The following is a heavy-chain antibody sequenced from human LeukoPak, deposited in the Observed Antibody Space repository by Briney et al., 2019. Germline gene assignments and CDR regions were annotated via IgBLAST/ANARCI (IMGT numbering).Heavy chain of an antibody. Sequence: SETLSLTCTVSGGSISSGDYYWSWIRHPPGKGLEWIGYIYYSGSTYYNPSLKSRVTISVDTSKNQFSLKLSSVTAADTAVYYCARFFTGHLYFDLWGRGTLVTVSS. CDR2: IYYSGST. CDR1: GGSISSGDYY. J-gene: IGHJ2*01. CDR3: ARFFTGHLYFDL. V-gene: IGHV4-30-4*01.